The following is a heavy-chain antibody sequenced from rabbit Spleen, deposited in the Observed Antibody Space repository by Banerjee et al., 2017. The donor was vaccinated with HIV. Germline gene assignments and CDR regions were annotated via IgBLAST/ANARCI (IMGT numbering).Heavy chain of an antibody. V-gene: IGHV1S40*01. Sequence: QSLEESGGDLVKPGASLTLTCTASGFTLSSYWICWVRQAPGKGLEWIACIYIDDSDTYYASWAKGRFTISKASSTTVTLQMTSLTAADTATYFCARGGAVDGGGFHLWGPGTLVTVS. J-gene: IGHJ4*01. CDR3: ARGGAVDGGGFHL. CDR1: GFTLSSYW. D-gene: IGHD2-1*01. CDR2: IYIDDSDT.